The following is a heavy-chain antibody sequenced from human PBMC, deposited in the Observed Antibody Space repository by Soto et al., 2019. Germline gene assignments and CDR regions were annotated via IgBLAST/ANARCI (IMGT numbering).Heavy chain of an antibody. D-gene: IGHD6-13*01. CDR1: GGTFSSYA. CDR2: IIPIFGTA. V-gene: IGHV1-69*13. Sequence: GASVKVSCKASGGTFSSYAISWVRQAPGQGLEWMGGIIPIFGTANYAQKFQGRVTITADESTSTAYMELSSLRSEDTAVYYCARGSHIAAAGTSKNWFDPWGQGALVTVLL. J-gene: IGHJ5*02. CDR3: ARGSHIAAAGTSKNWFDP.